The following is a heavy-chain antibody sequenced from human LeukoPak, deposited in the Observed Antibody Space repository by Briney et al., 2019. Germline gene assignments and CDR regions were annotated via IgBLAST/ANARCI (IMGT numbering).Heavy chain of an antibody. Sequence: GGSLRLSCADSGINFNTYVMNWVRQAPGKGLEWVASSSGSGDRTYYADSVKGRFTISRDNSNNTLFLQMDSLRAEDTAVYYCAKVPSKMTTRTFDSWGRGTLVTVSS. CDR3: AKVPSKMTTRTFDS. D-gene: IGHD5-24*01. CDR1: GINFNTYV. V-gene: IGHV3-23*01. J-gene: IGHJ4*02. CDR2: SSGSGDRT.